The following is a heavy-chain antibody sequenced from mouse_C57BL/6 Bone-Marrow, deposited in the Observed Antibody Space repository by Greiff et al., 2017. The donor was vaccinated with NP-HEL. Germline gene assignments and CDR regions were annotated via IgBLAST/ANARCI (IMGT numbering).Heavy chain of an antibody. CDR2: IWRGGST. CDR3: AKNWGAWFAY. CDR1: GFSLTSYG. J-gene: IGHJ3*01. Sequence: QVQLKESGPGLVQPSQSLSITCTVSGFSLTSYGVHWVRQSPGKGLEWLGVIWRGGSTDYNAAFMSRLSITQDNSKSQVFFKMNSLQADDSAIYYCAKNWGAWFAYWGQGTLVTVSA. V-gene: IGHV2-5*01.